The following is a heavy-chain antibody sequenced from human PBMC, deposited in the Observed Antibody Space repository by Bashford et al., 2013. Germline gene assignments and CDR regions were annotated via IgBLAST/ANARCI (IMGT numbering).Heavy chain of an antibody. CDR2: IIPIFGTA. J-gene: IGHJ3*02. CDR3: ARMANIVVVVAATPYAFDY. CDR1: GGTFSSYA. D-gene: IGHD2-15*01. V-gene: IGHV1-69*06. Sequence: SVKVSCKASGGTFSSYAISWVRQAPGQGLEWMGGIIPIFGTANYAQKFQGRVTITADKSTSTAYMELSSLRSEDTAVYYCARMANIVVVVAATPYAFDYLGPRDNGHRL.